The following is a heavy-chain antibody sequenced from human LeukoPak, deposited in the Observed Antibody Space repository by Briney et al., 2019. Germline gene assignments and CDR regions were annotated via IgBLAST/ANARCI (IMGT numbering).Heavy chain of an antibody. Sequence: SETLSLTCTVSGGSISSGSYYWGSIRQPPGKGLEWIGSIYYSGSTYYNPSLKSRVTISVDTSKNQFSLKLSSVTAADTAVYYCARHVYDFLSGALNGYYYMDVWGKGTTVTVSS. CDR3: ARHVYDFLSGALNGYYYMDV. J-gene: IGHJ6*03. CDR1: GGSISSGSYY. CDR2: IYYSGST. D-gene: IGHD3-3*01. V-gene: IGHV4-39*01.